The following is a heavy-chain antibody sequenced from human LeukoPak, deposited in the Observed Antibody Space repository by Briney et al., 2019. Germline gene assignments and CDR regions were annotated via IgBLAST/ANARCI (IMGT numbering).Heavy chain of an antibody. J-gene: IGHJ4*02. Sequence: SETLSLTCDVSGVSIRSYWWSWVRKPAGKGLEWIGRIYTTGRTNYSPSFQSRATMSIDMSSNQFSLTLTSVTAADTAVYYCARSGYTISAYHSDFWGQGAPVTVSS. CDR3: ARSGYTISAYHSDF. D-gene: IGHD5-18*01. CDR1: GVSIRSYW. CDR2: IYTTGRT. V-gene: IGHV4-4*07.